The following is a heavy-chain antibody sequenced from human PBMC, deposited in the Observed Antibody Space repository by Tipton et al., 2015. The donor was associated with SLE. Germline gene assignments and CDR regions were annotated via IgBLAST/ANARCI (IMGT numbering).Heavy chain of an antibody. J-gene: IGHJ4*02. CDR3: ARGRSLHLGELSLGY. V-gene: IGHV3-33*01. CDR2: VYYDGSNT. CDR1: GFSFSNYA. Sequence: SLRLSCAASGFSFSNYAMHWVRQAPGKGLEWVAVVYYDGSNTYYTDSVKGRFTISRDNSKNILYLQMNSLRAEDTAIYFCARGRSLHLGELSLGYWGQGSLVTVSS. D-gene: IGHD3-16*01.